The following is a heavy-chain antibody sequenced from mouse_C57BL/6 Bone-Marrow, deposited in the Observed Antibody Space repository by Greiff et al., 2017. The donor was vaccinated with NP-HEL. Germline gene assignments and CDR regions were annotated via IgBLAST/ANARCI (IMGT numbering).Heavy chain of an antibody. J-gene: IGHJ3*01. D-gene: IGHD1-1*01. CDR3: ARSRYYWAY. CDR1: GYTFTDYY. CDR2: IYPGSGNN. V-gene: IGHV1-84*01. Sequence: LMESGPELVKPGASVKISCKASGYTFTDYYINWVKQRPGKGLEWIGWIYPGSGNNKYNEKFKGKATLTVDTSSSTAYMQLSSLTSEDSAVYFCARSRYYWAYWGQGTLVTVSA.